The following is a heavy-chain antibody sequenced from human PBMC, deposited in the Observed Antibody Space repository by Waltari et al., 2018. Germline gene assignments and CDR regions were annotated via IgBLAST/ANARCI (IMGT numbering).Heavy chain of an antibody. V-gene: IGHV3-48*03. CDR2: ISSGASTI. CDR3: ARGEGGANEY. J-gene: IGHJ4*01. CDR1: GFTFRNYE. D-gene: IGHD1-26*01. Sequence: EVQLVESGGGLVQPGGSLRLLCAASGFTFRNYEMNWVRQAQGKGLGWVSYISSGASTIFSADSVKGRFTISRDNAKNSVYLEMNSLRADDTAIYYCARGEGGANEYWGQGTLVTVSS.